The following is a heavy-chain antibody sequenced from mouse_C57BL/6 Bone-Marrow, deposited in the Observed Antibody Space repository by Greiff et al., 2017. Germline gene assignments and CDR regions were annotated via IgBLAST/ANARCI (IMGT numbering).Heavy chain of an antibody. J-gene: IGHJ2*01. V-gene: IGHV1-61*01. CDR1: GYTFTSYW. CDR3: ARLRGWGFDY. Sequence: VQLQQPGAELVRPGSSVKLSCKASGYTFTSYWMDWVKQRPGQGLEWIGNIYPSDSETHYNQKFKDKATLTVDKSSSTAYMQLRSLTSEDSAVYYCARLRGWGFDYWGQGTTLTVSS. CDR2: IYPSDSET.